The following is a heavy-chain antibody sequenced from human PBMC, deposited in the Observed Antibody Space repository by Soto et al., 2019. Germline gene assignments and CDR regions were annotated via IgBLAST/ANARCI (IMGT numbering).Heavy chain of an antibody. V-gene: IGHV1-3*01. CDR1: GYSFTSYA. D-gene: IGHD2-2*01. Sequence: EASVKVSCKASGYSFTSYAIYWVRQAPGQRLEWMGWINAGNGNTKYSQKLQGRVTFTGDTSASTAHMELSSLRSEDTAVYFCARGVENIVVVLDVFGDYGMDVWG. CDR3: ARGVENIVVVLDVFGDYGMDV. J-gene: IGHJ6*02. CDR2: INAGNGNT.